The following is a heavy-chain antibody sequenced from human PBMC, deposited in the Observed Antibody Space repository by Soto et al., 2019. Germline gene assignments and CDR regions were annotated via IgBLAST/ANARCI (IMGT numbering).Heavy chain of an antibody. D-gene: IGHD3-9*01. CDR3: ARLLHDNRGYYYFDY. Sequence: SETLSLTCTVSGGSISSGGYYWGWIRQPPGEGLEWIAAIYYTGSIYHNPSLKSRVTMSIDTSKKQFSLKMSSVTAADTAVYYCARLLHDNRGYYYFDYWGRGTLVTVSS. CDR2: IYYTGSI. V-gene: IGHV4-39*01. J-gene: IGHJ4*02. CDR1: GGSISSGGYY.